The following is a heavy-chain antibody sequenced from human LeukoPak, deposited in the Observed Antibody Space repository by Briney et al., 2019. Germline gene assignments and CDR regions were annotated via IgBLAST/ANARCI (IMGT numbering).Heavy chain of an antibody. V-gene: IGHV3-74*01. CDR1: GFTFSSYW. Sequence: GGSLRLSCAASGFTFSSYWMHWVRQGPGKELTWVSHINSDGTTTNYADSVKGRFTISRDNAKDTLYLQMNSLRVEDTAVYYCARFSSGWSPSGFDYWGQGTLVTVSS. D-gene: IGHD6-19*01. CDR3: ARFSSGWSPSGFDY. J-gene: IGHJ4*02. CDR2: INSDGTTT.